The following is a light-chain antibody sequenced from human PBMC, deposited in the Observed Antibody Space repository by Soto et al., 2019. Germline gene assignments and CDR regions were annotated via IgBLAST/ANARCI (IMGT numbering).Light chain of an antibody. Sequence: EIVLTQSPGTLSLSPGERATLSCRASQSVSSSSLAWYQQKPGQAPRLLIYGASSRATGIPDRFSGSGSGSDFTLTISRLEPEDSAVYYCQQYGTSPLTFGAGTKVDIK. CDR2: GAS. CDR3: QQYGTSPLT. CDR1: QSVSSSS. J-gene: IGKJ4*01. V-gene: IGKV3-20*01.